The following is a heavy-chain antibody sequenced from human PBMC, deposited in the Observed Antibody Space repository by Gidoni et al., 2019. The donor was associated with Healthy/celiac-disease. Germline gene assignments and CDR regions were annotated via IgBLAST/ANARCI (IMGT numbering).Heavy chain of an antibody. V-gene: IGHV4-34*01. CDR1: GGSFSGYY. D-gene: IGHD2-2*01. J-gene: IGHJ4*02. CDR2: INHSGST. CDR3: ARLWESADCSSTSCYFPGQASFDY. Sequence: QVQLQQWGAGLLKPSETLSLTCAVYGGSFSGYYWSWIRQPPGKGLEWIGEINHSGSTNYNPSLKSRVTISVDTSKNQFSLKLSSVTAADTAVYYCARLWESADCSSTSCYFPGQASFDYWGQGTLVTVSS.